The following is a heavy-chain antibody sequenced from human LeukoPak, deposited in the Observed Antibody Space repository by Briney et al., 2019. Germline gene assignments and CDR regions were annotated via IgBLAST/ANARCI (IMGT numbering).Heavy chain of an antibody. CDR2: IITSGTTI. D-gene: IGHD2-2*01. CDR3: ARQRYQRDGFDI. Sequence: PGGSLRLSCAASGFTFSNYEMNWVRQAPGKGLEWVSYIITSGTTIYYADSVKGRFTISRDNAKNSLYLQMNSLRDEDTAVYYCARQRYQRDGFDIWGQGTMVTVSS. V-gene: IGHV3-48*03. J-gene: IGHJ3*02. CDR1: GFTFSNYE.